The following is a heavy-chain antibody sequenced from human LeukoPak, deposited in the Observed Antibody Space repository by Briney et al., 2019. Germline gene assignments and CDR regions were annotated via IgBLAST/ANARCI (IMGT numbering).Heavy chain of an antibody. D-gene: IGHD6-19*01. Sequence: PGGSLRLSCAASGFTFSSYSINWVRQAPGKGLEWVSSISSSSSYIYYADSVKGRFTISRDNAKNSLYLQMNSLRAEDTAVYYCAKDPHQWLVEMGGYWGQGTLVTVSS. CDR1: GFTFSSYS. CDR2: ISSSSSYI. V-gene: IGHV3-21*04. CDR3: AKDPHQWLVEMGGY. J-gene: IGHJ4*02.